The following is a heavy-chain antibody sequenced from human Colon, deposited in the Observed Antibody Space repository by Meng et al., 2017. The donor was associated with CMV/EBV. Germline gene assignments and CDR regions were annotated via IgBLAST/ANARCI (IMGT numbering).Heavy chain of an antibody. J-gene: IGHJ6*02. CDR1: DGSIIHYY. Sequence: GSLRLSCSVSDGSIIHYYWSWIRQAPGKGLEWIGFLYFSGRTKYSPSLESRVTMSIDTSNKQFSLELRSVTTADTAVYYCARSNYSTFDGGRPSYYYGMDVWGQGTTVTVSS. CDR3: ARSNYSTFDGGRPSYYYGMDV. V-gene: IGHV4-59*01. CDR2: LYFSGRT. D-gene: IGHD4-11*01.